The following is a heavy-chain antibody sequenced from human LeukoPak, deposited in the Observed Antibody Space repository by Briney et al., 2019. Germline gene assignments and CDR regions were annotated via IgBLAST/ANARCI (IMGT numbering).Heavy chain of an antibody. CDR3: ARQYSSGWPWFDP. D-gene: IGHD6-19*01. Sequence: PSETLSLTCTVSGGPISSGGYYWGWIRQPPGKGLEWIGSIYYSGSTYYNPSLKSRVTISVDTSKNQFSLKLTSVTAADAAVYYCARQYSSGWPWFDPWGQGTLVTVSS. J-gene: IGHJ5*02. V-gene: IGHV4-39*01. CDR1: GGPISSGGYY. CDR2: IYYSGST.